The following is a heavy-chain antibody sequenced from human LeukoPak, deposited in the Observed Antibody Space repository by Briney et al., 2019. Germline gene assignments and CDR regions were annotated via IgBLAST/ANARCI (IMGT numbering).Heavy chain of an antibody. Sequence: GGSLRLSCTTSGFAFSNYAMNWVRQAPGKGPEWVSGISGFNTYYANSVKARVTIFRDNSKNVLYLQMDRLRAEDTDVYSCAKDVCTSPRCLLYFDSWGQGTLVTVSS. CDR2: ISGFNT. V-gene: IGHV3-23*01. CDR1: GFAFSNYA. CDR3: AKDVCTSPRCLLYFDS. D-gene: IGHD2-8*01. J-gene: IGHJ4*02.